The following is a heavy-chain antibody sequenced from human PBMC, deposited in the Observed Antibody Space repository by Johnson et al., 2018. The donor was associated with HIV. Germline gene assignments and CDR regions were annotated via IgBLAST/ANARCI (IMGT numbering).Heavy chain of an antibody. D-gene: IGHD2-8*01. CDR2: IKQDGSEK. CDR1: EFTFSYYW. Sequence: VQLVESGGGLVQPGGSLRLSCAASEFTFSYYWMSWVRQGPGKGLEWVANIKQDGSEKYYVDSVKGRFTISRDNGKNSLYLLMNSLRAEDTAVYYCARDRVDEGVGFDIWGQGTMVTVSS. CDR3: ARDRVDEGVGFDI. J-gene: IGHJ3*02. V-gene: IGHV3-7*01.